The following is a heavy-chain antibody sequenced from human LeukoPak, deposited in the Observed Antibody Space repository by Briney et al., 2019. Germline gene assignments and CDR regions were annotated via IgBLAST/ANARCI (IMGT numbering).Heavy chain of an antibody. D-gene: IGHD3-22*01. CDR1: GFTFSSYG. J-gene: IGHJ4*02. CDR3: ARDPQYDSTPDY. CDR2: ISSSSSYI. V-gene: IGHV3-21*01. Sequence: GGSLRLSCAASGFTFSSYGMHWVRQAPGKGLEWVSSISSSSSYIYYADSVKGRFTISRDNAKNSLYLQMNSLRAEDTAVYYCARDPQYDSTPDYWGQGTLVTVSS.